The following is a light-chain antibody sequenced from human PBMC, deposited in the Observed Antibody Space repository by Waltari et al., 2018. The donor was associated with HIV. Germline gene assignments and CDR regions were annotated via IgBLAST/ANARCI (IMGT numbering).Light chain of an antibody. Sequence: QSALTQPASVSGSRGQSITISCTGTSSDVGKYNLVSWYQQHPGKAPKRSIYEVSNRPSGVSNRFSGSKSGNTASLTISGLQAEDEADYYCTSYTSTTSVIFGGGTRLTV. CDR1: SSDVGKYNL. J-gene: IGLJ2*01. CDR2: EVS. V-gene: IGLV2-14*02. CDR3: TSYTSTTSVI.